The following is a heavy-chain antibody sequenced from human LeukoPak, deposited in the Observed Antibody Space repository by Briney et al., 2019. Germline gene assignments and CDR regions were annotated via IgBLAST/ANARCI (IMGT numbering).Heavy chain of an antibody. CDR3: ARYLGGRNAFDI. Sequence: GRSLRLSCAASGFTFSSYGMHWVRQAPGKGLEWVAVISYDGSNQYYAESVKGRFTISRDNSKDTLYLQMSSLRVEDTAAYYCARYLGGRNAFDIWGQGTMVTVSS. J-gene: IGHJ3*02. D-gene: IGHD3-16*01. CDR1: GFTFSSYG. V-gene: IGHV3-33*05. CDR2: ISYDGSNQ.